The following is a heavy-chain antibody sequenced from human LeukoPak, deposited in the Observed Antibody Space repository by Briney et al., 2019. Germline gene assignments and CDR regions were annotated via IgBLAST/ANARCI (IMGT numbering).Heavy chain of an antibody. CDR1: GGSFSDYY. Sequence: PSETLSLTCAVYGGSFSDYYWGWIRQPPGKGLEWIGSMYYSGSTYYNPSLKSRVTISVDTSKNQFSLKLSSVTAADTALYYCARHEGSSGYPASFDYWGQGTLVTVSS. CDR2: MYYSGST. CDR3: ARHEGSSGYPASFDY. V-gene: IGHV4-39*01. D-gene: IGHD3-22*01. J-gene: IGHJ4*02.